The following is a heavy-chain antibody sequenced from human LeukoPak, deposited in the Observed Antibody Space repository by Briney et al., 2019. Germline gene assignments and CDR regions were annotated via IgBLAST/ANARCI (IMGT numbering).Heavy chain of an antibody. V-gene: IGHV1-69*05. Sequence: GSSVTVSCKASGGTFSSYAISWVRQAPGQGLEWMGGIIPIFGTANYAQKFQGRVTITTDESTSTAYMELSSLRSEDTAVYYCARATMGCSSTSCYMWGAFDIWGQGTMVTVSS. CDR3: ARATMGCSSTSCYMWGAFDI. J-gene: IGHJ3*02. CDR1: GGTFSSYA. D-gene: IGHD2-2*02. CDR2: IIPIFGTA.